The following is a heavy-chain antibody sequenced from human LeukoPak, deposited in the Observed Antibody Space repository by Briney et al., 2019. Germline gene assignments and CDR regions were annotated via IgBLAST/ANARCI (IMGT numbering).Heavy chain of an antibody. J-gene: IGHJ6*02. CDR1: GYTFTSYY. Sequence: ASVKVSCKASGYTFTSYYMHWVRQAPGQGLEWMGWINPNSGGTNYAQKFQGRVTMTRDTSISTAYMELSRLRSDDTAVYYCARDLGIAAAGRYYYYYGMDVWGQGTTVTVSS. D-gene: IGHD6-13*01. CDR3: ARDLGIAAAGRYYYYYGMDV. CDR2: INPNSGGT. V-gene: IGHV1-2*02.